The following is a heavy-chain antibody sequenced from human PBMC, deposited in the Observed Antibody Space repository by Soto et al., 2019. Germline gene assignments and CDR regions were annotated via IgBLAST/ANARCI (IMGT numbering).Heavy chain of an antibody. D-gene: IGHD3-3*01. J-gene: IGHJ6*03. CDR2: IYYSGST. CDR3: ARANYDFWSGYYDYYYYYYMDV. Sequence: SETLSLTFTVSGGSISSYYWSWIRQPPGKGLEWIGYIYYSGSTNYNPSLKSRVTISVDTSKNQFSLKLSSVTAADTAVYYCARANYDFWSGYYDYYYYYYMDVWGKGTTVTVSS. CDR1: GGSISSYY. V-gene: IGHV4-59*01.